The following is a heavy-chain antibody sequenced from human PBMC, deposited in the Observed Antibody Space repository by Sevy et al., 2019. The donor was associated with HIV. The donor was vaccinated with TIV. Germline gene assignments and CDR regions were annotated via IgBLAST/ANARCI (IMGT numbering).Heavy chain of an antibody. CDR1: GFTFSSYG. Sequence: GGSLRLSCAASGFTFSSYGMNWVRQAPGKGLEWVAVIWYDGSNKYYADSVKGRFTISRDNSKNTLYLQMNSLRAEDTAVYYCASERTTVTTWYYFDYWGQGTLVTVSS. CDR3: ASERTTVTTWYYFDY. J-gene: IGHJ4*02. V-gene: IGHV3-33*01. D-gene: IGHD4-4*01. CDR2: IWYDGSNK.